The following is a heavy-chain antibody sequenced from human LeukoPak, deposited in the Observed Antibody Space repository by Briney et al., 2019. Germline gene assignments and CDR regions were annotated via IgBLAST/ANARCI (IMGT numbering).Heavy chain of an antibody. J-gene: IGHJ4*02. CDR2: ISYDGSNK. CDR3: ARSRDSYGSDFDY. Sequence: GGSLRLSCVAFEFDFGNFWMNWVRQPPGKGLEWVALISYDGSNKYYADSVKGRFTISRDNSKNTLYLQMNSLRAEDTAVYYCARSRDSYGSDFDYWGQGTLVTVSS. CDR1: EFDFGNFW. V-gene: IGHV3-30*03. D-gene: IGHD5-18*01.